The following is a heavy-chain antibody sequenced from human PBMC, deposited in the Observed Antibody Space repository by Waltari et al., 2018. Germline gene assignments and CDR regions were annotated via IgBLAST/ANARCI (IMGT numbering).Heavy chain of an antibody. CDR1: GDYISNNFF. D-gene: IGHD2-15*01. CDR2: VHQSGRS. J-gene: IGHJ4*02. Sequence: QVQLQESGPGLVKPSGTLSLTCTVSGDYISNNFFWSWVRPSPGKGLEWIGQVHQSGRSNYNPSLESRVTVSMDTSKNQCALKMTSVTAADTAIYYCASDRGRGLYLDSWGQGTLVTVSP. V-gene: IGHV4-4*02. CDR3: ASDRGRGLYLDS.